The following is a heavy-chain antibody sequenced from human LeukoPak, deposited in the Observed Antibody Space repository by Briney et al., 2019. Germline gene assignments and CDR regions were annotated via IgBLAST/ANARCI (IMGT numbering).Heavy chain of an antibody. D-gene: IGHD3-22*01. CDR3: ASNNYYDSSGYYY. CDR2: IIPIFGTA. CDR1: GGTFSSYA. Sequence: GASVKVSCKASGGTFSSYAISWVRQAPGQGLEWMGRIIPIFGTANYAQKFQDRVTITTDESTSTAYMELSSLRSEDTAVYYCASNNYYDSSGYYYWGQGTLVTVSS. V-gene: IGHV1-69*05. J-gene: IGHJ4*02.